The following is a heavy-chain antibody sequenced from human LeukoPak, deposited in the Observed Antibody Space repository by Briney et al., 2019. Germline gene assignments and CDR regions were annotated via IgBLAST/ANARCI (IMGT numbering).Heavy chain of an antibody. D-gene: IGHD3-22*01. CDR2: INAGNGNT. Sequence: ASVKVSCKASGYTFTSYAMHWVRQAPGQRLEWMGWINAGNGNTKYSQKFQGRVTITRDTSASTAYMELSSLRSEDTAVYYCAGRPHGSSGYYYPLDYWDQGTLVTVSS. CDR3: AGRPHGSSGYYYPLDY. V-gene: IGHV1-3*01. CDR1: GYTFTSYA. J-gene: IGHJ4*02.